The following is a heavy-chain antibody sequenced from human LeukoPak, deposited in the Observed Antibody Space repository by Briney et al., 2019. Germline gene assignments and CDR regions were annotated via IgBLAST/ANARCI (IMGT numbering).Heavy chain of an antibody. CDR1: GFTFDDSA. CDR3: VRRSENYNFDI. J-gene: IGHJ3*02. CDR2: ITWNSGGT. V-gene: IGHV3-9*01. Sequence: PGGSLRLSCVASGFTFDDSAMHWVRQVVGKGLEWVSGITWNSGGTAYADSVKGRFTISRDNSKNSLYLQMNTLRGEDTALYYCVRRSENYNFDIWGQGTLVTVSS. D-gene: IGHD1-7*01.